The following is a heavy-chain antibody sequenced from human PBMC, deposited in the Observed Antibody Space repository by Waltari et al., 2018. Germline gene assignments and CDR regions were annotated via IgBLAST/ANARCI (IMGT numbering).Heavy chain of an antibody. CDR2: IKQDGSEE. D-gene: IGHD4-17*01. V-gene: IGHV3-7*01. J-gene: IGHJ4*02. CDR3: ARDLDDGDHFDY. CDR1: GFTFSSYW. Sequence: EVQLVESGGGLVQPGGSLRLSCAASGFTFSSYWMSWVRQAPGKGLEWVANIKQDGSEEYYVDSVKGRFTISGDNAKNSLYLQMNSLRAEDTAGYYCARDLDDGDHFDYWGQGTLVTVSS.